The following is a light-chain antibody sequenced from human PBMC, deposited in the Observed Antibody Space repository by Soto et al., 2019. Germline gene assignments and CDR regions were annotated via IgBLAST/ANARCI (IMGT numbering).Light chain of an antibody. CDR2: AAS. V-gene: IGKV1-5*01. CDR1: QTISSW. J-gene: IGKJ4*01. Sequence: DIQITQSPSSLSGSVGDRVTITCRASQTISSWLAWYQQKPGKAPKLLIYAASSLHSGVPSRFSGSGSGTEFTLTISRLEPEDFAVYHCQQYGDSTLTFGGGTKVDIK. CDR3: QQYGDSTLT.